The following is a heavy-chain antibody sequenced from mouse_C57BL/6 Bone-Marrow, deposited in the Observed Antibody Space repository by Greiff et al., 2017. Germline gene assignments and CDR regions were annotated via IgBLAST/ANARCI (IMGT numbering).Heavy chain of an antibody. CDR3: ARRDGYSWFAY. V-gene: IGHV1-50*01. D-gene: IGHD2-3*01. CDR1: GYTFTSYW. Sequence: QVQLQQPGAELVKPGASVKLSCKASGYTFTSYWMQWVKQRPGKGLEWIGEIDPSDSYTNYNQKFKGKATLTVDTSSITTYMQLSSLTSEDSAVYYCARRDGYSWFAYWGQGTLVTVSA. CDR2: IDPSDSYT. J-gene: IGHJ3*01.